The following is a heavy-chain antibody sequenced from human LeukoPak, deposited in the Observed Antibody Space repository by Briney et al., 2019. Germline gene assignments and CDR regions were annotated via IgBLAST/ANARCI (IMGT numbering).Heavy chain of an antibody. CDR2: IWYDGSNK. D-gene: IGHD3-22*01. CDR3: ARGPFGDSSGYWAGAFDI. CDR1: GFTFSSYG. V-gene: IGHV3-33*01. Sequence: GGSLRLSCAASGFTFSSYGMHWVRQAPGKGLEWVAVIWYDGSNKYYADSVKGRFTISRDNSKNTLYLQMNSLRAEDTAVYYCARGPFGDSSGYWAGAFDIWGQGTMVTVSS. J-gene: IGHJ3*02.